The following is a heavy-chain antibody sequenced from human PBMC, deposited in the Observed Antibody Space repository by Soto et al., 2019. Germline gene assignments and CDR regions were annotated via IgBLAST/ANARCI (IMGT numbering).Heavy chain of an antibody. Sequence: SQTLSLTCAISGDSVSTNTATWNWNRKSPSRGLEWLGRTYYNSIWYTDFGPSLKSRITISPDTSKNQFSLQLKSVTPEDTAVYYWERIFYVARDFFGWGRYNSSFDSWGQGTLVT. V-gene: IGHV6-1*01. CDR2: TYYNSIWYT. D-gene: IGHD3-10*01. CDR1: GDSVSTNTAT. CDR3: ERIFYVARDFFGWGRYNSSFDS. J-gene: IGHJ4*02.